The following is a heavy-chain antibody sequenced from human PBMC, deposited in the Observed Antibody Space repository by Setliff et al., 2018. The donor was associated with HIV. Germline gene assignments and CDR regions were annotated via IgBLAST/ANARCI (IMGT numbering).Heavy chain of an antibody. CDR1: GFRVTDTY. CDR2: IYKAGKT. Sequence: LRLSCEASGFRVTDTYMAWVRQAPGKGLEWVTLIYKAGKTYYADFVKGRFTIARDDTKNTVSLQMTNLEPGDTAMYYCAKGGYGGAYYVAGYWGQGTKVTVS. D-gene: IGHD5-18*01. CDR3: AKGGYGGAYYVAGY. V-gene: IGHV3-53*01. J-gene: IGHJ4*02.